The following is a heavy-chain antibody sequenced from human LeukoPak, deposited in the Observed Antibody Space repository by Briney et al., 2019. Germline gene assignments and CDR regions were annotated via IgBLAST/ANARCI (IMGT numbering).Heavy chain of an antibody. CDR1: GYTFTGYY. J-gene: IGHJ4*02. D-gene: IGHD2-15*01. Sequence: GASVKVSCKASGYTFTGYYMHWVRQAPGQGLEWMGWINPNSGGTNYAQKFQGWVTMTRDTSISTAYMELSRLRSDDTAVYYCARGYCSGGSCYSPFDYWGQGTLVTVFS. V-gene: IGHV1-2*04. CDR2: INPNSGGT. CDR3: ARGYCSGGSCYSPFDY.